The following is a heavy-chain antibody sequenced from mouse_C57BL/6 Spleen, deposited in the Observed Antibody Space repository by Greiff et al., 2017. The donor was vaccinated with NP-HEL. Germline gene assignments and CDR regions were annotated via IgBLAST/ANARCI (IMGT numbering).Heavy chain of an antibody. D-gene: IGHD4-1*01. CDR3: AIQSPNWAYYFDY. Sequence: EVKLVESGGGLVQPGGSLSLSCAASGFTFTDYYMSWVRQPPGKALEWLGFIRNKANGYTTEYSASVKGRFTISSDNPQSILYLQMNALRAEDSATYYCAIQSPNWAYYFDYWGQGTTLTVSS. J-gene: IGHJ2*01. CDR1: GFTFTDYY. CDR2: IRNKANGYTT. V-gene: IGHV7-3*01.